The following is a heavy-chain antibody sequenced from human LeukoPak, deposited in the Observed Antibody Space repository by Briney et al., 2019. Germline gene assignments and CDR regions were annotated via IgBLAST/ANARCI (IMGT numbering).Heavy chain of an antibody. D-gene: IGHD5-18*01. CDR2: IIPIFGTA. CDR1: GYTFTSYG. CDR3: ASTYKYSYGPIGSLYYYYYYYMDV. Sequence: ASVKVSCKASGYTFTSYGISWVRQAPGQGLEWMGGIIPIFGTANYAQKFQGRVTITADKSTSTAYMELSSLKSEDTAVYYCASTYKYSYGPIGSLYYYYYYYMDVWGKGTTVTVSS. J-gene: IGHJ6*03. V-gene: IGHV1-69*06.